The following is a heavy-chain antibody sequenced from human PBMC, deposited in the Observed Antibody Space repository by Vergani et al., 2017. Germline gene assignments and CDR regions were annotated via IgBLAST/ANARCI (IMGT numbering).Heavy chain of an antibody. CDR3: ARDNKQLRPRAFDL. V-gene: IGHV4-61*02. CDR1: GASINNDFYY. CDR2: IYVSGIT. D-gene: IGHD4-23*01. Sequence: QVQLQESGPGLVKPSQTLSLTCTVSGASINNDFYYWHWIRQPAGKGLEWIGRIYVSGITDYNSSLQSRVSMSVDTSKNQFSLTLTSVTAADTAVYYCARDNKQLRPRAFDLWGQVTMVTASS. J-gene: IGHJ3*01.